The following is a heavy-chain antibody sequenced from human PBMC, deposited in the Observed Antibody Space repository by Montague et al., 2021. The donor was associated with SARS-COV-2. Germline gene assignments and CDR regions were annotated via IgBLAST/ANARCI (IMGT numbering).Heavy chain of an antibody. CDR3: ARLERRWLRLYPYYFDY. V-gene: IGHV4-39*01. CDR2: IYYSGST. J-gene: IGHJ4*02. Sequence: SETLSLTRTVSGGSISSSSYYWGWIRQPPGKGLEWIGSIYYSGSTYYNPSLKSRVTISVDTSKNQFSLKLSSVTAADTAVYYCARLERRWLRLYPYYFDYWGQGTLVTVSS. CDR1: GGSISSSSYY. D-gene: IGHD5-12*01.